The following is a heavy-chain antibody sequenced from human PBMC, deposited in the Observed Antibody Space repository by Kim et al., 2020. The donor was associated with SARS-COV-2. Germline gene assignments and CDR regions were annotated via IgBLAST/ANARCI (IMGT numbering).Heavy chain of an antibody. CDR1: GFTFSSYA. V-gene: IGHV3-23*01. D-gene: IGHD3-10*01. CDR2: ISGSGGST. CDR3: AKDPTLWFGEPPTEGFDY. Sequence: GGSLRLSCAASGFTFSSYAMSWVRQAPGKGLEWVSAISGSGGSTYYADSVKGRFTISRDNSKNTLYLQMNSLRAEDTAVYYCAKDPTLWFGEPPTEGFDYWGQGTLVTVSS. J-gene: IGHJ4*02.